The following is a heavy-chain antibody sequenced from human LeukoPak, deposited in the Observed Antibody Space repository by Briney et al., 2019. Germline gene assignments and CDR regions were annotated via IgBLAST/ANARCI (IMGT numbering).Heavy chain of an antibody. Sequence: SETLSLTCTVSGGSISSGGYYWSWIRQHPGKGLEWIGYIYYSGSTYYNPSLKSRATISVDTSKNQFSLKLSSVTAADTAVYYCARGGGVLRYFDWPSYFDYWGQGTLVTVSS. CDR2: IYYSGST. CDR3: ARGGGVLRYFDWPSYFDY. J-gene: IGHJ4*02. V-gene: IGHV4-31*03. D-gene: IGHD3-9*01. CDR1: GGSISSGGYY.